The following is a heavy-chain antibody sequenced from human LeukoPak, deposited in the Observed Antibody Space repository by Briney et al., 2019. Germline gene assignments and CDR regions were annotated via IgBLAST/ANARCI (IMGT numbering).Heavy chain of an antibody. J-gene: IGHJ4*02. CDR1: GFTFSSYG. CDR2: ISYDGSNK. V-gene: IGHV3-30*18. CDR3: VQDEAMVRGIITFYYFDY. D-gene: IGHD3-10*01. Sequence: GRSLRLSCAASGFTFSSYGIHWVRQAPGKGLEWVAVISYDGSNKYYADSVKGRFTISRDNSKNTLYLQMNSLRTEDTAVYYCVQDEAMVRGIITFYYFDYWGQGTLVTVSS.